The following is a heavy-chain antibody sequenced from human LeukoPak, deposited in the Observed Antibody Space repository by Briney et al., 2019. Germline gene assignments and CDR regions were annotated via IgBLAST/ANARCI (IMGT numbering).Heavy chain of an antibody. CDR3: AHIRVVPSWIGYYYYMDV. J-gene: IGHJ6*03. D-gene: IGHD2-15*01. CDR1: GFSLSTSGVG. CDR2: IYCDDYE. V-gene: IGHV2-5*02. Sequence: SGPPLVKPTQTLTLPCTFSGFSLSTSGVGVGWIRQPPGNALEWLALIYCDDYERYNPSLKSRLTITKDTSKNQVVLTLTNTDPVDTATYYCAHIRVVPSWIGYYYYMDVWGKGTTVTVSS.